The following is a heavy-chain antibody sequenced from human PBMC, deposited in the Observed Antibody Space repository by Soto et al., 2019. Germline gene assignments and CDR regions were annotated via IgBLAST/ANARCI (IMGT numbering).Heavy chain of an antibody. V-gene: IGHV1-46*03. Sequence: ASVKVSCKASGYTFTSYYMHWVRQAPGQGLEWMGRINPSGGSTSYAQKLQGRVTMTRDTSTSTVYMEVSSLRSEDTAVYYCSRVDPGQTSPFDHWGQGTLVTVSS. J-gene: IGHJ4*02. CDR1: GYTFTSYY. D-gene: IGHD2-2*03. CDR2: INPSGGST. CDR3: SRVDPGQTSPFDH.